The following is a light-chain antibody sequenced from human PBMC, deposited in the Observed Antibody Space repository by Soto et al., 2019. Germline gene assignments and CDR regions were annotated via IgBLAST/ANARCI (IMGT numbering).Light chain of an antibody. J-gene: IGLJ1*01. CDR2: EVS. V-gene: IGLV2-14*01. Sequence: QSVLTQPASVSGSPGQSIAISCTGTSSDVGGYNYVSWYHQLPCQAPKLLISEVSNRPAGVSHRFSGYTSGNTASLTISGLQAEEEADYYCSSYRTGGPFVFGTGTKLTVL. CDR3: SSYRTGGPFV. CDR1: SSDVGGYNY.